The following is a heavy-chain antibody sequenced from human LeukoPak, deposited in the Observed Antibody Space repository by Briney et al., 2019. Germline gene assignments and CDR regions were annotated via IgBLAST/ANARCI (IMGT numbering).Heavy chain of an antibody. D-gene: IGHD4-17*01. Sequence: SETLSLTCTVSGGSISSYYWSWIRQPPGKGLEWIGYIYTSGSTNYNPSLKSRVTISVDTSKNQFSLKLSSVTAADTAVYYCARGGTMTTVPLWGQGTLVTVSS. CDR2: IYTSGST. J-gene: IGHJ4*02. CDR1: GGSISSYY. V-gene: IGHV4-4*09. CDR3: ARGGTMTTVPL.